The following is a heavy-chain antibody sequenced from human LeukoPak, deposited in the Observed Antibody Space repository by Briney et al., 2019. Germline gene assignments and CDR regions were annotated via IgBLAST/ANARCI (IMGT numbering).Heavy chain of an antibody. CDR1: GYTFTGYY. CDR2: INPNSGGT. Sequence: GASVKVSCKASGYTFTGYYMHWVRQAPGQGLEWMGWINPNSGGTNYAQKFQGRVTMTRDMSTSTTYMELSSLRSEDTAVYYCAADPDYDFWSGYYDWGQGTLVTVSS. D-gene: IGHD3-3*01. V-gene: IGHV1-2*02. J-gene: IGHJ4*02. CDR3: AADPDYDFWSGYYD.